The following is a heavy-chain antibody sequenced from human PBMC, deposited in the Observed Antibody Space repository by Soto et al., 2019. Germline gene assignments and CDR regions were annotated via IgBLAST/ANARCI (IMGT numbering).Heavy chain of an antibody. J-gene: IGHJ4*02. CDR3: AKVTVSWYGDY. D-gene: IGHD6-13*01. CDR2: ISYDGSNK. V-gene: IGHV3-30*18. CDR1: GFTFSSYG. Sequence: VQLVESGGGVVQPGRSLRLSCAASGFTFSSYGMHWVRQAPGKGLEWVAVISYDGSNKYYADSVKGRFTISRDNSKNTLYLQMNSLRAEDTAVYYCAKVTVSWYGDYWGQGTLVTVSS.